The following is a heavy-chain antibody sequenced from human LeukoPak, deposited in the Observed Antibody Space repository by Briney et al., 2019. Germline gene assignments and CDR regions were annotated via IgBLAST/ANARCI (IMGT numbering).Heavy chain of an antibody. V-gene: IGHV3-73*01. CDR2: IRSKANSYAT. J-gene: IGHJ4*02. Sequence: GGSLRLSCAASGFTFSGSAMHWVRQASGKGLEWVGRIRSKANSYATAYAASVKGRFTISRDDSKNTAYLQMNSLKTEDTAVYYCTSHRYYYDSSGYSSDYWGQGTLVTISS. CDR1: GFTFSGSA. D-gene: IGHD3-22*01. CDR3: TSHRYYYDSSGYSSDY.